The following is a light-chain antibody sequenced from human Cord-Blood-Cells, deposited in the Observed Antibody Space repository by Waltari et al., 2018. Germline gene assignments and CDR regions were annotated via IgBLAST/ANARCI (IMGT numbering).Light chain of an antibody. CDR3: QQSNNGLIT. CDR2: GAS. J-gene: IGKJ5*01. Sequence: ELVMTQSPATQSVSPGERATLPCRASQSVSSNSAWYQQKPGQAPRLLIYGASARATAIPARSSGSGSGTEFTLTISSLQSEDFTVYYCQQSNNGLITFGQGTRLEIK. V-gene: IGKV3-15*01. CDR1: QSVSSN.